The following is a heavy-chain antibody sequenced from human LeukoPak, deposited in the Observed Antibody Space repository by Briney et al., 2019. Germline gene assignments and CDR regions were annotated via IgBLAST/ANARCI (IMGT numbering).Heavy chain of an antibody. D-gene: IGHD4-17*01. CDR3: ARDLAGIYGDYEGLDALDI. CDR2: IYYSGST. Sequence: SETLSLTCTVSGGSISSGGYYWSRIRQHPGKGLEWIGYIYYSGSTYYNPSLKSRVTISVDTSKNQFSLKLSSVTAADTAVYYCARDLAGIYGDYEGLDALDIWGQGTMVTVSS. V-gene: IGHV4-31*03. J-gene: IGHJ3*02. CDR1: GGSISSGGYY.